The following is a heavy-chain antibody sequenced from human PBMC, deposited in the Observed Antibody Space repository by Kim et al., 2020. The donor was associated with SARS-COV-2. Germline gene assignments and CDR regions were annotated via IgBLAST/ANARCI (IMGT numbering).Heavy chain of an antibody. CDR2: INYSGSS. J-gene: IGHJ6*01. V-gene: IGHV4-39*01. D-gene: IGHD2-15*01. Sequence: SETLSLTCTVSGGSIRSITHYWGWIRQPPGKGLEWIGSINYSGSSYYNPSLKSRVTISVDTSKNQFSLKVSSVTAADTAVYYCARQEDLDYYGLDVWGQGTTVTLSS. CDR3: ARQEDLDYYGLDV. CDR1: GGSIRSITHY.